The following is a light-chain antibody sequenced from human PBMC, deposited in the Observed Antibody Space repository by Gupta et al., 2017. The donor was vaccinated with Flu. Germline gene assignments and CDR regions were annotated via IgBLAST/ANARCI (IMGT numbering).Light chain of an antibody. J-gene: IGLJ3*02. V-gene: IGLV2-23*02. CDR1: SSDVGSFHL. CDR2: EVT. Sequence: QSALTQPASVSGSPGQSITISCTGTSSDVGSFHLVSWYQQHPGKAPKLIIYEVTQRPSGVSVRFSGSKSGNTASLXIXGLQAEXEDDYYCCSYAGANTPFGGGTKLTVL. CDR3: CSYAGANTP.